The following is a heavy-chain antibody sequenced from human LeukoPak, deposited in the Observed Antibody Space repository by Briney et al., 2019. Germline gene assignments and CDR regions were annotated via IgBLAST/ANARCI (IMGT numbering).Heavy chain of an antibody. V-gene: IGHV3-23*01. D-gene: IGHD6-13*01. CDR2: ISGSGGSI. CDR1: GFTFSSYA. J-gene: IGHJ4*02. CDR3: AKDFFGSSWYIGY. Sequence: PGGSLRLSCAASGFTFSSYAMSWVRQAPGKGLEWVSAISGSGGSIYYADSVKGRFTISRDNSKNTLYLQMNSLRAEDTAVYYCAKDFFGSSWYIGYWGQGTLVTVSS.